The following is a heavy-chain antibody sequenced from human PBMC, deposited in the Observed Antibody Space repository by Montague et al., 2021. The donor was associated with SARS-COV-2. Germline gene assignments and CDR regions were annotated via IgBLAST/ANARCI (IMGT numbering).Heavy chain of an antibody. CDR3: ARGGSWLYYFDY. J-gene: IGHJ4*02. Sequence: CAISGDSVCSNSAAWNWIRQSPSRGLEWLGRTYYRSKWNNDYAASVKSRITINPDTSKNQFSLQLNSVTPEDTAVYYCARGGSWLYYFDYWGQGTLVTVSS. CDR2: TYYRSKWNN. V-gene: IGHV6-1*01. D-gene: IGHD6-13*01. CDR1: GDSVCSNSAA.